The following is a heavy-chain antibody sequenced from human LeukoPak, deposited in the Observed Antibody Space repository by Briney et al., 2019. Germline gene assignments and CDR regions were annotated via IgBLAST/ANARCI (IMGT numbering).Heavy chain of an antibody. Sequence: GGSLRLSCAASGFTFSSYSMNWVRQAPGKGLEWISYISSGSSTIYYADSVKGRFTVSRDNAKNSLYLQMNSLRAEDTAVYYCAELGITMIGGVWGKGTTVTISS. V-gene: IGHV3-48*04. CDR2: ISSGSSTI. D-gene: IGHD3-10*02. CDR3: AELGITMIGGV. J-gene: IGHJ6*04. CDR1: GFTFSSYS.